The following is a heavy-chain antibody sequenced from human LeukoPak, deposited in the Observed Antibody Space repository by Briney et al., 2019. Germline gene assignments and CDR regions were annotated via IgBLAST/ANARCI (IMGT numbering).Heavy chain of an antibody. D-gene: IGHD6-13*01. Sequence: PGGSLRLSCAASGFTFSAYYMSWIRQAPGKGLEWVSYISSSGYTMYYADSVKGRFTISRDNAKNSLYLQMDSLRAEDTAVYYCARMGPAAAGRGYWYFDLWGRGTLVTVSS. V-gene: IGHV3-11*01. CDR2: ISSSGYTM. CDR3: ARMGPAAAGRGYWYFDL. CDR1: GFTFSAYY. J-gene: IGHJ2*01.